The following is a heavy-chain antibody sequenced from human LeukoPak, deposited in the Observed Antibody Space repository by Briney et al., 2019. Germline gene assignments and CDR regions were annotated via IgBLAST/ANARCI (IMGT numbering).Heavy chain of an antibody. J-gene: IGHJ4*02. CDR3: AREFYGSGSYLDY. CDR2: IRYDGRNK. CDR1: GFTFSSYA. D-gene: IGHD3-10*01. Sequence: PGGSLRLSCAASGFTFSSYAMHWVRQAPGKGLEWVAFIRYDGRNKYYAESVKGRFTISRDNSKNTLYLQMNSLRAEDTALYYCAREFYGSGSYLDYWGQGTLVTVSS. V-gene: IGHV3-30*02.